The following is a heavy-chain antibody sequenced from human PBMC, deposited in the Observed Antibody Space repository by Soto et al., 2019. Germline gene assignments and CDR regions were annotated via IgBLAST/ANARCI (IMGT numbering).Heavy chain of an antibody. CDR1: GYTFYSHS. J-gene: IGHJ6*02. V-gene: IGHV1-18*01. D-gene: IGHD5-18*01. CDR2: INGDYGNT. Sequence: QSQLVQSGAEVKKPGASVKVSCKASGYTFYSHSISWVRQAPGQGLEWMGRINGDYGNTQYAQKFRGRVTMTTDTSTTTVDMELTNLRSDDTAGYYCARCIQGDYYYGMDVWGQGATVTVSS. CDR3: ARCIQGDYYYGMDV.